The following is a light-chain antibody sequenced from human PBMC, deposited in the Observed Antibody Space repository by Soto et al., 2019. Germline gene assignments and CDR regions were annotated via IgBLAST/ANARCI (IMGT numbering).Light chain of an antibody. CDR2: GAS. CDR3: QHYEAYPLT. Sequence: EIVMTQSPATLSVSPGERATLSCRASQSVSNNLAWYQQKPGQAPRLLIYGASTRATGIPARFSGSGSGTEFTLTISSLQSEDFATYYCQHYEAYPLTFGGGTKVEI. V-gene: IGKV3-15*01. CDR1: QSVSNN. J-gene: IGKJ4*01.